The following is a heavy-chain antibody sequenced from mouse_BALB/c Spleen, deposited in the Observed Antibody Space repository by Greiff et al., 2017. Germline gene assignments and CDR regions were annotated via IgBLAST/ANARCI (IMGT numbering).Heavy chain of an antibody. CDR3: ARSDFDY. Sequence: VQLQQSGAELAKPGASVKMSCKASGYTFTSYWMHWVKQRPGQGLEWIGYINPSTGYTEYNQKFKDKATLTADKASSTAYMQLSSLTSEDSAVYYCARSDFDYWGQGTTLTVSS. V-gene: IGHV1-7*01. CDR2: INPSTGYT. J-gene: IGHJ2*01. CDR1: GYTFTSYW.